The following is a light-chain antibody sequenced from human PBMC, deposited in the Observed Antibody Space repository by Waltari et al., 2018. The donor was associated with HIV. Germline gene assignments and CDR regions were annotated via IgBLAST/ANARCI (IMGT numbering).Light chain of an antibody. CDR1: QAISNS. CDR2: AAS. J-gene: IGKJ4*01. Sequence: DIQMTQSPSSLSASVGYRVTIPCRASQAISNSLAWYQQKPGKAPKLLLYAASRLESGVPSRFSGSRSGTDYALTISSLQPEDFAVYYCQQYFSPPPLTFGGGTKVEIK. V-gene: IGKV1-NL1*01. CDR3: QQYFSPPPLT.